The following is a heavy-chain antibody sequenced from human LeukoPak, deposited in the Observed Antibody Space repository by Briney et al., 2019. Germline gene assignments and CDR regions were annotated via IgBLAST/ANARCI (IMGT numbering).Heavy chain of an antibody. Sequence: ASVKVSCKASGYTFTSYGISWVRQAPGQGLEWMGWISAYNGNTNYAQKLQGRVTMTTDTSTSTAYMELRSLRSDDTAVYYCARVLSLRTYYYGSGSLTPKGYYYYGMDVWGQGTTVTVSS. V-gene: IGHV1-18*01. CDR2: ISAYNGNT. CDR1: GYTFTSYG. CDR3: ARVLSLRTYYYGSGSLTPKGYYYYGMDV. D-gene: IGHD3-10*01. J-gene: IGHJ6*02.